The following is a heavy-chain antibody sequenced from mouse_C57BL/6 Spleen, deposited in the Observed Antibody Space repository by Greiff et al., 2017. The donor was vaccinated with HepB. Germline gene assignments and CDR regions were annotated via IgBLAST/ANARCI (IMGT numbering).Heavy chain of an antibody. V-gene: IGHV1-55*01. CDR1: GYTFTSYW. Sequence: VQLQQPGAELVKPGASVKMSCKASGYTFTSYWITWVKQRPGQGLEWIGDIYPGSGSTNYNEKFKSKATLTVDTSSSTAYMQLSSLTSEDSAVYYCARSGYGSSYYWYFDVWGTGTTVTVSS. CDR3: ARSGYGSSYYWYFDV. CDR2: IYPGSGST. J-gene: IGHJ1*03. D-gene: IGHD1-1*01.